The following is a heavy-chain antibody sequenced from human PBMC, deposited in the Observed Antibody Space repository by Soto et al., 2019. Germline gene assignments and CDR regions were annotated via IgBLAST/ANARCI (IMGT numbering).Heavy chain of an antibody. V-gene: IGHV3-23*01. J-gene: IGHJ4*02. CDR1: GFTFSSYA. D-gene: IGHD2-15*01. Sequence: EVQLIESGGGLVQPGGSLRLSCAASGFTFSSYAMSWVRQAPGKGLEWVSSVGTSGGTYYADSVKGRFTISRDNSKNTLYLQMNSLRAEDKAVYSCAKDRSRVVAATAFYYWGQGALVTVSS. CDR2: VGTSGGT. CDR3: AKDRSRVVAATAFYY.